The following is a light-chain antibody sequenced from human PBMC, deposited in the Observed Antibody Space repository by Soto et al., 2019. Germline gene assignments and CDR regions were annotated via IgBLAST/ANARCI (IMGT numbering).Light chain of an antibody. CDR1: QSVSSK. Sequence: EIVFTQSPATLSLSPGERATLSCRASQSVSSKLAWYQQKPGQAPRLLIYGASSRATGIPDRFSGSGSGTDFTLTISRLEPEDFAAYYCQQYDSSPPRTFGQGTKLDIK. CDR3: QQYDSSPPRT. V-gene: IGKV3-20*01. CDR2: GAS. J-gene: IGKJ1*01.